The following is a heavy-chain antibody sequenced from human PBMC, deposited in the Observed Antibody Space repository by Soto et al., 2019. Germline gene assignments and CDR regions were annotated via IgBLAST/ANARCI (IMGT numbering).Heavy chain of an antibody. CDR1: GYTFTGHY. J-gene: IGHJ6*02. CDR3: ARVRRSPYAMDV. Sequence: QVQLVQSGAEVKKPGASVKVSCKASGYTFTGHYIHWVRQAPGQGLEWMGWINPISVDTEYAQKFQGRVTMTRDTSISTAYMDLRSLISDDTAVYYCARVRRSPYAMDVWGQGTTVTVSS. CDR2: INPISVDT. V-gene: IGHV1-2*02. D-gene: IGHD2-2*01.